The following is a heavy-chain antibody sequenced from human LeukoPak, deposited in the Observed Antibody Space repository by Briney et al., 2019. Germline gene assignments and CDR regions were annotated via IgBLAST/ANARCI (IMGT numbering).Heavy chain of an antibody. CDR2: ISYDGSNK. V-gene: IGHV3-30*18. Sequence: GSLRLSCAASGFTFSSYGMHWVRQAPGKGLEWVAVISYDGSNKYYADSVKGRFTISRDNSKNTLYLQMNSLGAEDTAVYYCAKDRLEYSSSNWFDSWGQGTLVTVSS. J-gene: IGHJ5*01. D-gene: IGHD6-6*01. CDR1: GFTFSSYG. CDR3: AKDRLEYSSSNWFDS.